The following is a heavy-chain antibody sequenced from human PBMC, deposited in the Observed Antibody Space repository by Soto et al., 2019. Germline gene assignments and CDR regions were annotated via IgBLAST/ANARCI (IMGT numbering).Heavy chain of an antibody. CDR3: AARLYSSSWYPPS. V-gene: IGHV3-9*01. CDR1: GFTFDDYA. J-gene: IGHJ5*02. Sequence: ESGGGLVQPGRSLRLSCAASGFTFDDYAMHWVRQAPGKGLEWVSGISWNSGSIGYADSVKGRFTISRDNAKNSLYLQMNSLRAEDTALYYCAARLYSSSWYPPSWGQGTLVTVSS. CDR2: ISWNSGSI. D-gene: IGHD6-13*01.